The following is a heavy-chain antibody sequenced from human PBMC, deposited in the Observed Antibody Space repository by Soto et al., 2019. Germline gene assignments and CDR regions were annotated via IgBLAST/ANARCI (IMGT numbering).Heavy chain of an antibody. CDR2: IYYSGST. J-gene: IGHJ4*02. D-gene: IGHD5-18*01. CDR1: GGSFSSGGYY. Sequence: SETLSLTCTVSGGSFSSGGYYWNWIRQHPGKGLEWIGYIYYSGSTYYNPSLKSRLTISVDTSKNQFSLKLTSVTAADTAVYYCARGGYTYGSFDYWGQGTLVTVSS. CDR3: ARGGYTYGSFDY. V-gene: IGHV4-31*03.